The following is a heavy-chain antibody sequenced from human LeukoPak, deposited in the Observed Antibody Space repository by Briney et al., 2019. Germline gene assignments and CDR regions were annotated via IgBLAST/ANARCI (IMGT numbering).Heavy chain of an antibody. CDR3: ARDHGSGSYEIPGDY. Sequence: VASVKVSCKASGYNFISYGISWVRQAPGQGLEWMGWISTYKGSTKYAQKFQGRVTLTTDTSTTTAYMELRSLRSDDTAVYYCARDHGSGSYEIPGDYWGQGTLVTVSS. V-gene: IGHV1-18*01. D-gene: IGHD3-10*01. CDR1: GYNFISYG. J-gene: IGHJ4*02. CDR2: ISTYKGST.